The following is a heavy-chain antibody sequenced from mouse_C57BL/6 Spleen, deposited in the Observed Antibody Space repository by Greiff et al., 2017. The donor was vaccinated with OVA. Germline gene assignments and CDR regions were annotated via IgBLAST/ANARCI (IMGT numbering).Heavy chain of an antibody. CDR1: GFTFSSYA. Sequence: EVHLVESGGGLVKPGGSLKLSCAASGFTFSSYAMSWVRQTPEKRLEWVATISDGGSYTYYPDNVKGRFTISRDNAKNNLFLQMSHLKSEDTAMYYCARNGSSWGWFAYWGQGTLVTVSA. CDR2: ISDGGSYT. CDR3: ARNGSSWGWFAY. D-gene: IGHD1-1*01. V-gene: IGHV5-4*01. J-gene: IGHJ3*01.